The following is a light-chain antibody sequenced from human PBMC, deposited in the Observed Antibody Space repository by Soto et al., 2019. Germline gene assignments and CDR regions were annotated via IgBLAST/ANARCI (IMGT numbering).Light chain of an antibody. CDR2: WVS. CDR1: QSGSTTNKNY. J-gene: IGKJ4*01. V-gene: IGKV4-1*01. CDR3: QQYYSPPVT. Sequence: DIVMTQSPDSLAVSLGERATINCKSSQSGSTTNKNYLTWYQVKPGQPPRRLIFWVSTRESGVPDRLTGSGSGTDFSLTTSTLQAEDVAVYYGQQYYSPPVTFGGGTKVEIK.